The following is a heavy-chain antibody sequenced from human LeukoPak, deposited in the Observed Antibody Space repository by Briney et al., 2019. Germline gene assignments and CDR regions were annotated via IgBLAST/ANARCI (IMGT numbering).Heavy chain of an antibody. D-gene: IGHD3-22*01. V-gene: IGHV3-66*01. J-gene: IGHJ4*02. CDR1: GFTVSSNY. CDR3: ARIRGYSGYYRY. CDR2: IYSGGST. Sequence: GGSLRLSCAASGFTVSSNYMSWVCQAPGKGLEWVSVIYSGGSTYYADSVKGRFTISRDNSKNTLYLQMNSLRAEDTAVYYCARIRGYSGYYRYWGQGTLVTVSS.